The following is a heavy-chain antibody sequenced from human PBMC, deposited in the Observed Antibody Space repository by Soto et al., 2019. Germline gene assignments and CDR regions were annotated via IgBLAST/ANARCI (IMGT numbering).Heavy chain of an antibody. Sequence: PGESLKISCKGSGYSFAGYWITWVRQKPGKGLEWMGRIDPSDSQTYYSPSFRGHVTISVTKSITTVFLQWSSLKASDTAMYYCARQGKGSSWSNYYYYYGMDVWGQGTTVTVSS. CDR3: ARQGKGSSWSNYYYYYGMDV. V-gene: IGHV5-10-1*01. CDR2: IDPSDSQT. CDR1: GYSFAGYW. J-gene: IGHJ6*02. D-gene: IGHD6-13*01.